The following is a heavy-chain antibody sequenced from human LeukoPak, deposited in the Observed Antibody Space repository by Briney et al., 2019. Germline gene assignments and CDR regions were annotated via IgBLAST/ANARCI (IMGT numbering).Heavy chain of an antibody. J-gene: IGHJ5*02. Sequence: PSETLSLTCTVSGGSISSYYWSWIRQPAGKGLEWIGRIYTSGSTNYNPSLKSRVTMSVDTSKNQFSLKLSSVTAADTAVYYCARDPPRYSGSYYAAPWGQGTLVTVSS. D-gene: IGHD1-26*01. V-gene: IGHV4-4*07. CDR2: IYTSGST. CDR1: GGSISSYY. CDR3: ARDPPRYSGSYYAAP.